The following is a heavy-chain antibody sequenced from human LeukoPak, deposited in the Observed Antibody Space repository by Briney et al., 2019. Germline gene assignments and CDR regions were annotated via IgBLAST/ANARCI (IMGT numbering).Heavy chain of an antibody. Sequence: GGSLRLSPAASRLTPSEYAISCVPHAPGRGVVCVSGISDSGRATYYADSVKGRYTISRDNSKNTVSLQMNSLTAEDTAVYFCARHDSFIPYWGQGTPVTVSP. D-gene: IGHD5-18*01. CDR3: ARHDSFIPY. CDR2: ISDSGRAT. V-gene: IGHV3-23*01. J-gene: IGHJ4*02. CDR1: RLTPSEYA.